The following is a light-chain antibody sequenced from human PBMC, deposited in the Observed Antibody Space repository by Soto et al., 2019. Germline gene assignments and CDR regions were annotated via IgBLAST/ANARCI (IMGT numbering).Light chain of an antibody. J-gene: IGKJ4*01. CDR1: QSLLYSSNNKNY. CDR2: WAY. Sequence: DIVMTQSPDSLAVSLGERATINCKSSQSLLYSSNNKNYLAWYQQKPGQPPKLLFYWAYTRESGVPERFNGSGSGADFTLTISSLQAEDVAVYYCQQYYSTLALTFGGGTKVEIK. V-gene: IGKV4-1*01. CDR3: QQYYSTLALT.